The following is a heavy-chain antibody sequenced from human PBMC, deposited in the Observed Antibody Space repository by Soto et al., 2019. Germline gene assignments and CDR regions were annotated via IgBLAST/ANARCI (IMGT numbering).Heavy chain of an antibody. CDR3: ARDIPSSGGYDNWLDP. CDR1: GGSISSDDSY. J-gene: IGHJ5*02. CDR2: IYYSGST. V-gene: IGHV4-30-4*01. Sequence: PSETLSLTCTVSGGSISSDDSYWTWIRQPPGKGLEWIGYIYYSGSTYYNPSLKSRVTISLDTSKNHFSLKLSSVTAADTAVYFCARDIPSSGGYDNWLDPWGQGTLVTVSS. D-gene: IGHD5-12*01.